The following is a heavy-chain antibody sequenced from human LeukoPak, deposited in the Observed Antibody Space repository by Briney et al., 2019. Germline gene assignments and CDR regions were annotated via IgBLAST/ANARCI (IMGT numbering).Heavy chain of an antibody. V-gene: IGHV5-51*01. CDR2: IHPGDSDT. D-gene: IGHD2-8*01. CDR1: GYTFTSYW. Sequence: GESLKISCKGSGYTFTSYWIGWVRQMPGRGLEWMGIIHPGDSDTRYSPSFQGLVTISVDKSISTAYLQWSSVKASDTAMYYCARQSANGLDYWGQGTLVTVSS. J-gene: IGHJ4*02. CDR3: ARQSANGLDY.